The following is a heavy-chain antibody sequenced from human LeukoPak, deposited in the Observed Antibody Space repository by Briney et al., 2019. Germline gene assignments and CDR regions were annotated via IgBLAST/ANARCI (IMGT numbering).Heavy chain of an antibody. J-gene: IGHJ5*02. CDR1: GFTFSSYW. CDR3: ARAKISYSSSSAVDP. CDR2: INSDGSST. V-gene: IGHV3-74*01. Sequence: GGSLRLSCAASGFTFSSYWMHWVRQAPGKGLVWVSRINSDGSSTGYADSVKGRFTISRDNAKNTLYLQMNSLRAEDTAVYYCARAKISYSSSSAVDPWGQGTLVTVSS. D-gene: IGHD6-6*01.